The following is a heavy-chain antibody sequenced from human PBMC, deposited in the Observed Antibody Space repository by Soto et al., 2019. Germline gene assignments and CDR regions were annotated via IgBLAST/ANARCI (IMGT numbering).Heavy chain of an antibody. CDR2: IYYSGST. CDR1: GGSISSYY. J-gene: IGHJ5*02. Sequence: SETLSLTCTVSGGSISSYYWSWIRQPPGKGLEWIGYIYYSGSTNYNPSLKSRVTISVDTSENQFSLKLSSVTAADTAVYYCARRDVYNWFDPWGQGTLVTVSS. V-gene: IGHV4-59*01. CDR3: ARRDVYNWFDP. D-gene: IGHD2-8*01.